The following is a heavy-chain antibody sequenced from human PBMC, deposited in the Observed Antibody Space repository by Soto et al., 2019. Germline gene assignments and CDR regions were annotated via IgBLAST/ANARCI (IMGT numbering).Heavy chain of an antibody. J-gene: IGHJ4*02. V-gene: IGHV1-3*01. CDR1: GYTFTSYA. D-gene: IGHD1-1*01. CDR3: ERGLEQRSDFDY. Sequence: ASVKVSCKASGYTFTSYAMHWVRQAPGQRLEWMGWINAGNGNTKYSQKFQGRVTITRDTSASTAYMELSSLRSEDTAVYYCERGLEQRSDFDYWGQGTLVTVSS. CDR2: INAGNGNT.